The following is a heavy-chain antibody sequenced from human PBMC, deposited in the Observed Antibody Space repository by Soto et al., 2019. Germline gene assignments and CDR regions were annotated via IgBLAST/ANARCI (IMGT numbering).Heavy chain of an antibody. D-gene: IGHD3-16*01. CDR1: GYRFTTYG. Sequence: ASVKVSCKVSGYRFTTYGINWVRQAPGQGLEWVGWFNPDNQNTNYAQKFQDRVSLTTDSSTNTAYMELRDLRSDDTAVYYCARVKFGDPFDFWGQGSLVTVSS. CDR3: ARVKFGDPFDF. V-gene: IGHV1-18*01. J-gene: IGHJ4*02. CDR2: FNPDNQNT.